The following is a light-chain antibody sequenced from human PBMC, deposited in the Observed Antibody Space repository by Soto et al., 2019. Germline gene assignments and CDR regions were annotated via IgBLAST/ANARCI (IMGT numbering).Light chain of an antibody. J-gene: IGKJ3*01. CDR1: RLINNN. CDR3: QQSYSRSTSA. Sequence: DMQVTQSPSSLSASVGDRVTIACRASRLINNNLNWFQQRPGKAPKLLIYGAFNLHSGVPSRFSGSGSGTDFNLTINSLQPEDFATYYCQQSYSRSTSAFGPGTKVDIK. V-gene: IGKV1-39*01. CDR2: GAF.